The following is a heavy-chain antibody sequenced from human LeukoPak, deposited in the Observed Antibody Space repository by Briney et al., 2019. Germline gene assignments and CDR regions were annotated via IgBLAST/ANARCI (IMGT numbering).Heavy chain of an antibody. V-gene: IGHV3-30*01. CDR2: ISYDGSNK. CDR1: GFTFSSYA. CDR3: ARDGSQPLSFGYFDY. Sequence: GGSLRLSCAASGFTFSSYAMHWVRQAPGKGLEWVAVISYDGSNKYYADSVKGRFTISRDNSKNTLYLQMNSLRAEDTAVYYCARDGSQPLSFGYFDYWGQGTLVTVSS. J-gene: IGHJ4*02. D-gene: IGHD2-2*01.